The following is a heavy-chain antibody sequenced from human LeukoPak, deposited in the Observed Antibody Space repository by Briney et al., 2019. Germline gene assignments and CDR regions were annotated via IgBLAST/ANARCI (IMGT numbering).Heavy chain of an antibody. CDR2: IYTSGST. CDR3: ARAPYCSGGSCHGADFDY. V-gene: IGHV4-61*02. CDR1: GGSISSGSYY. D-gene: IGHD2-15*01. J-gene: IGHJ4*02. Sequence: SETLSLTCTVSGGSISSGSYYWSWIRQPAGKGLEWIGRIYTSGSTIYNPSLKSRVTISVDTSKNQFSLKLSSVTAADTAVYYCARAPYCSGGSCHGADFDYWGQGTLVTVSS.